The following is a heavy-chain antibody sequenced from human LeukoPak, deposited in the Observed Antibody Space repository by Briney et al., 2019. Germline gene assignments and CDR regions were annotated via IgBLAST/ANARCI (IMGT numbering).Heavy chain of an antibody. D-gene: IGHD6-13*01. CDR1: GFTFTSSA. CDR2: IVVGSGNT. CDR3: ARRDSSLSPFDY. J-gene: IGHJ4*02. Sequence: ASVKVSCKASGFTFTSSAMQWVRQARGQRLEWIGWIVVGSGNTNYAQKFQERVTITRGMSTSTAYMELSSLRSEDTAVYYCARRDSSLSPFDYWGQGTLVTVSS. V-gene: IGHV1-58*02.